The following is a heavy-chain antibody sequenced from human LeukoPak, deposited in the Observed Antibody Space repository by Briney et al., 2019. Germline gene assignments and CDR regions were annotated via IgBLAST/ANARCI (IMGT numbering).Heavy chain of an antibody. CDR3: ARDGNSITMVRGVIVSWFDP. D-gene: IGHD3-10*01. CDR2: INPNSGGT. J-gene: IGHJ5*02. V-gene: IGHV1-2*02. CDR1: GYTFTGYY. Sequence: GASVKVSCKASGYTFTGYYMHWVRQAPGQGLEWVGWINPNSGGTNYAQKFQGRVTMTRDTSISTAYMELSRLRSDDTAVYYCARDGNSITMVRGVIVSWFDPWGQGTLVTVPS.